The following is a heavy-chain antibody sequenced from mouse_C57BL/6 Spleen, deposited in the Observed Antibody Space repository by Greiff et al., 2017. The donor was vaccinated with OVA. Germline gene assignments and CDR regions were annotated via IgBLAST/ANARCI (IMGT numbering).Heavy chain of an antibody. Sequence: VQLQQSGPELVKPGASVKISCKASGYTFTDYYMNWVKQSNGKSLEWIGDINPNNGGTSYNQKFKGKATLTVDKSSSTAYMELRSLTSEDSAVYYCARGGAMDYWGQGTSVTVSS. CDR3: ARGGAMDY. CDR2: INPNNGGT. V-gene: IGHV1-26*01. CDR1: GYTFTDYY. J-gene: IGHJ4*01.